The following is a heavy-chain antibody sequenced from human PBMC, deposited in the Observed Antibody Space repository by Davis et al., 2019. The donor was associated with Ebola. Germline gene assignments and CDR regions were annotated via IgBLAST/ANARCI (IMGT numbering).Heavy chain of an antibody. Sequence: AASVKVSCKASGYTFTDFDIHWVRQAPGQGLEWMGWINAGNGNMRYPQKFQCRVTITRDTSASTVYMELSSLRSEDTAVYYCARDTGIRYVSLGYWGQGTLVTVSS. CDR2: INAGNGNM. CDR1: GYTFTDFD. V-gene: IGHV1-3*01. J-gene: IGHJ4*02. CDR3: ARDTGIRYVSLGY. D-gene: IGHD3-9*01.